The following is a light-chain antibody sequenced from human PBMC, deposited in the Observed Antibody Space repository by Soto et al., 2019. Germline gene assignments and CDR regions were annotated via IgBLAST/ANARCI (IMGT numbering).Light chain of an antibody. V-gene: IGKV1-27*01. CDR2: AAS. J-gene: IGKJ4*01. CDR1: QAISNS. CDR3: QPYNSAPRT. Sequence: DIQMTQSPSSLSASVGDRVTITCRARQAISNSLAWYQQKPGKVPKVLIYAASILQSGVPARFSGSGSGTEFTLTISSLQSEDVATYYCQPYNSAPRTFGGGTKVEI.